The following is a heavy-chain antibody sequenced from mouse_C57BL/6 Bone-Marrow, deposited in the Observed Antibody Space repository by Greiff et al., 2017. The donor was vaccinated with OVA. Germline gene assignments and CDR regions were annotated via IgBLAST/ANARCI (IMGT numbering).Heavy chain of an antibody. CDR3: ARGNFGSSFYAMDY. CDR2: IDPANDNN. V-gene: IGHV14-3*01. Sequence: EVQLQQSVAELVRPGASVKLSCTASGFNIKNTYMHWVKQRPEQGLEWIGRIDPANDNNKYAPKFQGKATMTADTSSHTAYLQLSSLSSEDTAVYCCARGNFGSSFYAMDYWGQGTSVTVSS. J-gene: IGHJ4*01. D-gene: IGHD1-1*01. CDR1: GFNIKNTY.